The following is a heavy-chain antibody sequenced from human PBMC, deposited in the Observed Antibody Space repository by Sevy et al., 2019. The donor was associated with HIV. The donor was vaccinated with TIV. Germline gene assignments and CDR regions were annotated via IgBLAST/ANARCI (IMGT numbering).Heavy chain of an antibody. CDR1: GFSLDDYA. CDR3: ARDIGAGRNSETSSTPFFFYYFDS. V-gene: IGHV3-9*01. D-gene: IGHD3-3*02. J-gene: IGHJ4*02. CDR2: ISWNSGSI. Sequence: GGSLRLSCAASGFSLDDYAMHWVRQSSGKGLEWVAGISWNSGSIGYADSVKGRFTISRDNARNTLYLQMNNMRGEDAALYYCARDIGAGRNSETSSTPFFFYYFDSWGQGTLVTVSS.